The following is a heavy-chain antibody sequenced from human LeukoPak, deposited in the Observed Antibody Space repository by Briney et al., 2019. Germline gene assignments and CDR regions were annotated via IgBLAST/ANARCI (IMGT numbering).Heavy chain of an antibody. D-gene: IGHD3-10*01. Sequence: ASVKVSCKASGYTFTSYDINWVRQATGQGLEWMGWMNPSSGNTGYAQKFQGRVTMTRNTSISTAYMELSSLGSEDTAVYYCARAVRGVIRDVQKYYFDYWGQGTLVTVSS. J-gene: IGHJ4*02. V-gene: IGHV1-8*01. CDR2: MNPSSGNT. CDR3: ARAVRGVIRDVQKYYFDY. CDR1: GYTFTSYD.